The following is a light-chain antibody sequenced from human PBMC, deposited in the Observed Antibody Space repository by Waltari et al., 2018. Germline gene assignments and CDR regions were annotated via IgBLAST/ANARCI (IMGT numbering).Light chain of an antibody. CDR2: VNSDGSH. Sequence: QLVLTQSPSASASLGASVKLTCTLSSGHSSNVIAWLQQRPAKGPRYLMKVNSDGSHNKGDEIPDRFSGSSSGAERYLTISSLQSEDEGDYYCQTGGHGTWVFGGGTKLTVL. V-gene: IGLV4-69*01. CDR3: QTGGHGTWV. J-gene: IGLJ3*02. CDR1: SGHSSNV.